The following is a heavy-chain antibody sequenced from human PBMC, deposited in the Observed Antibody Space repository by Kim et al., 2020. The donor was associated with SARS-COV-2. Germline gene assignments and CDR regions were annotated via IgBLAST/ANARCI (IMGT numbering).Heavy chain of an antibody. J-gene: IGHJ4*02. Sequence: AQKFQGRVTMTRNTSISTAYMELSSLRSEDTAVYYCARGRTVTSTGYFDYWGQGTLVTVSS. CDR3: ARGRTVTSTGYFDY. D-gene: IGHD4-4*01. V-gene: IGHV1-8*01.